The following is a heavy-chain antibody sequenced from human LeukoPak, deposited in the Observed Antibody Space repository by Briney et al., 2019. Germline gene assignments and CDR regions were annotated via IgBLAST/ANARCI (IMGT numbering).Heavy chain of an antibody. V-gene: IGHV4-59*08. D-gene: IGHD2-2*01. Sequence: SETLSLTCTVSDGSVTSYYWSWIRQPPGKGLEWIGFIYYSDSTDYIPSLKSRVTISVDTSKNQFSLKLSSVTAADTAVYYCARLPAASYYYGMDVWGQGTTVTVSS. CDR3: ARLPAASYYYGMDV. J-gene: IGHJ6*02. CDR1: DGSVTSYY. CDR2: IYYSDST.